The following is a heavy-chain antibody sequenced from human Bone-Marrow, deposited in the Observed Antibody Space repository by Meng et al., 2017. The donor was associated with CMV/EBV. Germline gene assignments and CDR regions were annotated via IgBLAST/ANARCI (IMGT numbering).Heavy chain of an antibody. CDR3: ARGGWELRKFDY. Sequence: ASVKVSCKASGYTFTSYGISWVRQAPGQGLEWMGWISAYNGNTNYAQKLQGRVTMTRNTSISTAYMELSSLRSEDTAVYYCARGGWELRKFDYWGQGTLVTVYS. CDR2: ISAYNGNT. V-gene: IGHV1-18*01. D-gene: IGHD1-26*01. CDR1: GYTFTSYG. J-gene: IGHJ4*02.